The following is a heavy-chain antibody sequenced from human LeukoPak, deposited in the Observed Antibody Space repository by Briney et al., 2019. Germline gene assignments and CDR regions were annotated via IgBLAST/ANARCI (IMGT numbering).Heavy chain of an antibody. CDR2: ISSSGIAK. J-gene: IGHJ4*02. V-gene: IGHV3-11*01. CDR3: ARDPYYYDSTAYFASFHN. D-gene: IGHD3-22*01. Sequence: PGGSVRLSCAASGFTFSDSYMTWIRQAPGKGLEWVSYISSSGIAKYYADSVKGRFTISRDNGKNSLYLQMDSLRAEDTAMYFCARDPYYYDSTAYFASFHNWGQGTLVTVSS. CDR1: GFTFSDSY.